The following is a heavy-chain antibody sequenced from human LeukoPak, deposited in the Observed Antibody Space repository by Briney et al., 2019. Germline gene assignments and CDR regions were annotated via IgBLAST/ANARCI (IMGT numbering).Heavy chain of an antibody. D-gene: IGHD1-1*01. CDR3: ARGNWYLDY. CDR1: GGSISSYY. CDR2: IYYSGSI. V-gene: IGHV4-59*01. Sequence: PSETLSLTCTVSGGSISSYYWSWIRQPPGKGLEWIGYIYYSGSINSNPSLKSRVTISVDTSKTQFSLKVSSVTAADTAVYYCARGNWYLDYWGQGTLVTVSS. J-gene: IGHJ4*02.